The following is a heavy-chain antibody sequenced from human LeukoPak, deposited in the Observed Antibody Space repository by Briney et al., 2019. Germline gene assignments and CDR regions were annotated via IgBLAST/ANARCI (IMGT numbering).Heavy chain of an antibody. Sequence: SQTLSLTCAISGDSISSKNAAWNWIRQSPSRGLEWLGRTYYRSEWYNEYAVSVKSRITINPDTSKNQFSLHLNSVTPEDTAVYYCARAVGYFDLWGRGTLVTVSS. CDR2: TYYRSEWYN. J-gene: IGHJ2*01. CDR1: GDSISSKNAA. CDR3: ARAVGYFDL. V-gene: IGHV6-1*01.